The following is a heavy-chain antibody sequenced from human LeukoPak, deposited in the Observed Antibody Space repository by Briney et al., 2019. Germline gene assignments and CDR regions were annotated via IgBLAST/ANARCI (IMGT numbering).Heavy chain of an antibody. CDR1: GFTFSDHA. V-gene: IGHV3-23*01. D-gene: IGHD6-19*01. J-gene: IGHJ4*02. CDR2: IRGTGTTT. Sequence: GGSLRLSCAASGFTFSDHAMSWVRQAPGKGLEWVSAIRGTGTTTFYAASVKGRFTISRDNSKNTADLQMNSLRAEDTAVYYCAKVIWLGTLPSYHFDSWGQGTQVTVSS. CDR3: AKVIWLGTLPSYHFDS.